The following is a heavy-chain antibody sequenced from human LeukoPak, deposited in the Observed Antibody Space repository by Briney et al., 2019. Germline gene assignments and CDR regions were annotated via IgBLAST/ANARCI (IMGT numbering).Heavy chain of an antibody. CDR1: GYTFTSYA. CDR2: INTNTGNP. V-gene: IGHV7-4-1*02. J-gene: IGHJ4*02. D-gene: IGHD3-10*01. Sequence: ASVKVSCKASGYTFTSYAMNWVRQAPGQGLEWMGWINTNTGNPTYAQGFTGRFVFSLDTSVSTAYLQISSLKAEDTAVYYCARALSSQLLWFGELSEFDYWGQGTLVTVSS. CDR3: ARALSSQLLWFGELSEFDY.